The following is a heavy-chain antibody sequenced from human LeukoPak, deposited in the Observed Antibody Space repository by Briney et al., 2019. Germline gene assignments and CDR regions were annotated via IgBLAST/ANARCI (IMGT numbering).Heavy chain of an antibody. J-gene: IGHJ4*02. D-gene: IGHD1-14*01. Sequence: PGRSLRLSCAASGFTVSSNYVSWVRQPPGKGLEWVSVIYRGGGTYYADSVKGRFTISRDNSKNTLYLQMNGLRAEDTAVYYCTTKPSNNWGQGTLVTVPS. CDR3: TTKPSNN. CDR1: GFTVSSNY. V-gene: IGHV3-53*01. CDR2: IYRGGGT.